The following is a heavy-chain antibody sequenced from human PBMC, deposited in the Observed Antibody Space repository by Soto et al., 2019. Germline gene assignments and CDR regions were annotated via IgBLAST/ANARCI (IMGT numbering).Heavy chain of an antibody. D-gene: IGHD3-22*01. Sequence: NPSETLSLTCTVSGGSISSYYWSWIRQPPGKGLEWIGYIYYSGSTNYNPSLKSRVTISVDTSKNQFSLKLSSVTAADTAVYYCARAGYYYDSSGYFYYWGQGTLVTVSS. CDR1: GGSISSYY. CDR3: ARAGYYYDSSGYFYY. J-gene: IGHJ4*02. CDR2: IYYSGST. V-gene: IGHV4-59*01.